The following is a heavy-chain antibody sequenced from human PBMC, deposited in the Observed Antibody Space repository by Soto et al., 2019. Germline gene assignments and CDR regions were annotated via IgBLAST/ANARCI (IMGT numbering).Heavy chain of an antibody. D-gene: IGHD2-21*01. CDR1: GYSFTKYW. V-gene: IGHV5-51*01. CDR2: IYPDESDT. CDR3: ARRDQIAYYYGMDV. J-gene: IGHJ6*02. Sequence: GESLKISCKGSGYSFTKYWIGWVRQMPGKGLEWMAIIYPDESDTRYSPSFQGQVTISADKSISTAYLQWSSLKASDTAMYYCARRDQIAYYYGMDVWGQGTTVTVSS.